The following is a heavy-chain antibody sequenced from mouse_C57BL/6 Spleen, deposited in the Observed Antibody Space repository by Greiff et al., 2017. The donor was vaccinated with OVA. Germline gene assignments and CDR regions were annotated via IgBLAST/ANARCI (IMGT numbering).Heavy chain of an antibody. V-gene: IGHV5-4*01. CDR3: AREDGNYLHAMDY. CDR1: GFTFSSYA. CDR2: ISDGGSYT. J-gene: IGHJ4*01. D-gene: IGHD2-1*01. Sequence: EVNVVESGGGLVKPGGSLKLSCAASGFTFSSYAMSWVRQTPEKRLEWVATISDGGSYTYYPDNVKGRFTISRDNAKNNLYLQMSHLKSEDTAMYYCAREDGNYLHAMDYWGQGTSVTVSS.